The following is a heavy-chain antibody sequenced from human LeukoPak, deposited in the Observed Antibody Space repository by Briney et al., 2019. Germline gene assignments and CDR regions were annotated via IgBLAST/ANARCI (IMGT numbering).Heavy chain of an antibody. Sequence: QPGGSLRLSCAASGFTFSDYSMNWVRQAPGKGLEWVSWITSSSDSIYYADSVKGRFTISRDNAKNSLYLQMNSLRDEDTAVYYCSSESRYWGQGTLVTVSS. D-gene: IGHD3-22*01. CDR3: SSESRY. V-gene: IGHV3-48*02. J-gene: IGHJ4*02. CDR2: ITSSSDSI. CDR1: GFTFSDYS.